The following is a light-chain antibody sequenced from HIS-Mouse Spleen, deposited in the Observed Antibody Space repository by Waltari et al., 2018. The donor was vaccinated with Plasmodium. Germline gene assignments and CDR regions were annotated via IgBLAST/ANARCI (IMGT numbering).Light chain of an antibody. CDR3: LQDYNYPYT. V-gene: IGKV1-6*01. J-gene: IGKJ2*01. CDR2: AAS. CDR1: QGIRND. Sequence: AIPMTQSPSSLSASVGARVPITCRASQGIRNDLGWYQQKPGKAPKLLISAASSLQSGVPSRFSGSGSGTDFTLTISSLQPEDFATYYCLQDYNYPYTFGQGTKLEIK.